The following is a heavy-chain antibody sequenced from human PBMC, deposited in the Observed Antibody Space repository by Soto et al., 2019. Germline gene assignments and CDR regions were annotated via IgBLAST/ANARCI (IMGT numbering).Heavy chain of an antibody. CDR3: ARDREQWALTKVCQY. D-gene: IGHD6-19*01. CDR1: GYSFITYG. V-gene: IGHV1-18*01. J-gene: IGHJ1*01. Sequence: QVQLVQSGTEVVEPGASVKVSCKASGYSFITYGISWVRQAPGQGLEWMGWISPYNGNEQYVQRFQGRVTMTADTSTNTAFLELTTLRSDDTAIYYCARDREQWALTKVCQYWGQGTLVAVSS. CDR2: ISPYNGNE.